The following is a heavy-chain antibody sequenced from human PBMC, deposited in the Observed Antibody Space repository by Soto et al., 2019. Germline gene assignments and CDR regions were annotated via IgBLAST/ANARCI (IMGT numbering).Heavy chain of an antibody. V-gene: IGHV3-23*01. Sequence: PGGSLRLSCAVSGFTFNNYRMNWVRQAPGKGLEWVSGIRGSGDRTYYANSVKGRFTISRDNSKSTLYLQMNSLRAEDAAVYYCAKRYTPIDYDILNGYYNSVDQRFDYWGQGSLVTVSA. CDR3: AKRYTPIDYDILNGYYNSVDQRFDY. CDR2: IRGSGDRT. D-gene: IGHD3-9*01. J-gene: IGHJ4*02. CDR1: GFTFNNYR.